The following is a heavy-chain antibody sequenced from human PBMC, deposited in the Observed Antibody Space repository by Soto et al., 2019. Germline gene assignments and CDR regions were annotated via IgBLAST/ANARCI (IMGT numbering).Heavy chain of an antibody. Sequence: QVQLVQSGAELKEPGASVRVSCKASGYTFTSHTLHWARQAPGQGLEWMGWIIVSNGSPRYAPQFQGRVTFGRDTSATTAYMELRSLTYEDTAVYYCAREPEDGVPGDYWGQGTLVVVSS. D-gene: IGHD3-3*01. CDR3: AREPEDGVPGDY. J-gene: IGHJ4*02. V-gene: IGHV1-3*01. CDR1: GYTFTSHT. CDR2: IIVSNGSP.